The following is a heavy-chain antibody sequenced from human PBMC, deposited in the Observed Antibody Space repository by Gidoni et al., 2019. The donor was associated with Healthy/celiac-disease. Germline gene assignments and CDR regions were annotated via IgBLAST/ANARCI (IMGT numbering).Heavy chain of an antibody. CDR2: MNPNSGNT. CDR1: GYTFTSYD. Sequence: QVQLVQSGAEVKKPGASVKVSCKASGYTFTSYDINWVRQATGQGLEWMGWMNPNSGNTGYAQKFQGRVTMTRNTSISTAYMELSSLRSEDTAVYHCARVPRNWHDYSNYVADYWGQGTLVTVSS. D-gene: IGHD4-4*01. V-gene: IGHV1-8*01. J-gene: IGHJ4*02. CDR3: ARVPRNWHDYSNYVADY.